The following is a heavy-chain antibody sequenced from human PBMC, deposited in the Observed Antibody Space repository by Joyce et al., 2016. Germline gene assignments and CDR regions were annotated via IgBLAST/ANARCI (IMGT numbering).Heavy chain of an antibody. J-gene: IGHJ4*02. CDR2: IAYDGNKT. CDR3: AREHDYGDYLDF. CDR1: GFIFRKYL. Sequence: QVQLAESGGGVVQPGKSLKLSGAASGFIFRKYLMHWVRQAPGKGRELVAIIAYDGNKTQFGGSFKGRVTISRDNSNSTLFLQMTVMIFQDTAVYYCAREHDYGDYLDFWGQGATVIVSS. V-gene: IGHV3-30-3*01. D-gene: IGHD4/OR15-4a*01.